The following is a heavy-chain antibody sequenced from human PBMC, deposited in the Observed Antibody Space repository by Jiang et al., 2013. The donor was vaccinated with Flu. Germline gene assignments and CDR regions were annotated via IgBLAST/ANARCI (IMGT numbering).Heavy chain of an antibody. CDR2: IYHNGNT. D-gene: IGHD3-22*01. CDR1: GGSISSGGYS. CDR3: ARAQSSGYYYDY. J-gene: IGHJ4*02. V-gene: IGHV4-30-2*01. Sequence: LLKPSETLSLTCAVSGGSISSGGYSWSWIRQPPGKGLEWIGYIYHNGNTYYNPSLRSRVTILVDRSKNHFSLKLSSVTAADTAVYYCARAQSSGYYYDYWGLGTLVTVSS.